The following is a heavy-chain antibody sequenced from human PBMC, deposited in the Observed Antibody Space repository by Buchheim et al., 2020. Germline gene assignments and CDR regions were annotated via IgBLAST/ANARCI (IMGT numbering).Heavy chain of an antibody. CDR2: IWYDGSNK. CDR1: GFTFSSYG. D-gene: IGHD6-6*01. Sequence: QVQLVESGGGVVQPGRSLRLSCAASGFTFSSYGMHWVRQAPGKGLEWVAVIWYDGSNKYYADSVKGRFTISRDNSKNTLYLQMNSLRAEDTAVYYCARQEYSSFYYYYGMDVWGQGTT. J-gene: IGHJ6*02. V-gene: IGHV3-33*01. CDR3: ARQEYSSFYYYYGMDV.